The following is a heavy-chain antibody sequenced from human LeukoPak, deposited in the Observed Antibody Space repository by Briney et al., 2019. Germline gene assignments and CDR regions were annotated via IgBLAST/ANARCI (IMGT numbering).Heavy chain of an antibody. Sequence: SETLSLTCTASGGSISSSSYYWGWIRQPPGKGLEWIGSIYYSGSTYYNPSLKSRVTISVDTSKNQFSLKLSSVTAADTAVYYCARDSKLGYVSIWGQGTMVTVPS. V-gene: IGHV4-39*02. CDR1: GGSISSSSYY. J-gene: IGHJ3*02. CDR3: ARDSKLGYVSI. D-gene: IGHD5-12*01. CDR2: IYYSGST.